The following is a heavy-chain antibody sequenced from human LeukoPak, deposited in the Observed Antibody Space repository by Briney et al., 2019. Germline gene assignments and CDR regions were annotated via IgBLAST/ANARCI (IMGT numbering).Heavy chain of an antibody. CDR2: ISAYNGNT. Sequence: GASVKVSCKASGYTFTSYGISWVRQAPGQGLEWMGWISAYNGNTNYAQKFQGRVTMTRDTSISTAYMELSRLRSDDTAVYYCASIGTAVAGKNWFDPWGQGTLVTVSS. CDR1: GYTFTSYG. J-gene: IGHJ5*02. CDR3: ASIGTAVAGKNWFDP. D-gene: IGHD6-19*01. V-gene: IGHV1-18*01.